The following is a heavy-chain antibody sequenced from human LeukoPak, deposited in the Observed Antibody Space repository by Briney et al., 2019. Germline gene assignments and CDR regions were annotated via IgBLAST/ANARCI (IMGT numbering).Heavy chain of an antibody. Sequence: PGGSLRLSCAASGFTFSSYSMNWVRQAPGKGLEWVSSISSSSSYIYYADSVKGRFTISRDNAKNSLYLQMNSLRAEDTAVYYCARGGERMYYYDSSGYYYFDYRGQGTLVTVSS. D-gene: IGHD3-22*01. CDR3: ARGGERMYYYDSSGYYYFDY. CDR2: ISSSSSYI. V-gene: IGHV3-21*01. J-gene: IGHJ4*02. CDR1: GFTFSSYS.